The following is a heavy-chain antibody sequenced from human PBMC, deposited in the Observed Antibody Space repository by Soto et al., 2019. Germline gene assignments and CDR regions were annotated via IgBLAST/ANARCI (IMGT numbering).Heavy chain of an antibody. CDR2: ISYDGSNK. Sequence: LRLSCAASGFTFSSYGMHWVRQAPGKGLEWVAVISYDGSNKYYADSVKGRFTISRDNSKDTLYLQMNSLRAEDTAVYYCAKPSIAAPSFDYWGQGTLVTVSS. CDR3: AKPSIAAPSFDY. J-gene: IGHJ4*02. V-gene: IGHV3-30*18. CDR1: GFTFSSYG. D-gene: IGHD6-6*01.